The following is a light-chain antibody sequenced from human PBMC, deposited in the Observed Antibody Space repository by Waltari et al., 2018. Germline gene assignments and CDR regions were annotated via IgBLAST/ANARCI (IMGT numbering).Light chain of an antibody. Sequence: DIQMTQSPSSQSASVGDTVTITCRASQTISGYLNWYQQKPGKATNLLISGVSRLESGVPSRFSGTSSGTDFTLTISSLQPEDFAVYYCQQTYNNPYTFGQGTKLEIK. CDR2: GVS. CDR3: QQTYNNPYT. V-gene: IGKV1-39*01. CDR1: QTISGY. J-gene: IGKJ2*01.